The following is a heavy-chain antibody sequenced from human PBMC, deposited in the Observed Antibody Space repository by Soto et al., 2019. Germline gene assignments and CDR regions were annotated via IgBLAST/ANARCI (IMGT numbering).Heavy chain of an antibody. V-gene: IGHV2-5*02. D-gene: IGHD3-10*01. Sequence: SGPTLVNPTQTLTLTCTSSGFSLSTSGVGVAWIRQPPGKALEWLALIYWDDDKRYSPSLKSRLTITKDTSKNQVVLIMMNMDPVDTATYYCAHLSRGVRGFYYYYYGMDVWGQGTTVTVS. J-gene: IGHJ6*02. CDR3: AHLSRGVRGFYYYYYGMDV. CDR1: GFSLSTSGVG. CDR2: IYWDDDK.